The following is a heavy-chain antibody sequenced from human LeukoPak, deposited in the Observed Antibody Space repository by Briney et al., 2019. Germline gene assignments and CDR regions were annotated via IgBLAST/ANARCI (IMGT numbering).Heavy chain of an antibody. Sequence: SETLSLXCTVSGGSFSSGSYYWNWIRQPAGKGLEWIGRIYTSGITSYNPSLKSRVTISVDTSKNQFSLKLSSVTAADTAVYYCARLSSIQAYASWGQGTLVTVSS. CDR1: GGSFSSGSYY. CDR3: ARLSSIQAYAS. J-gene: IGHJ4*02. V-gene: IGHV4-61*02. CDR2: IYTSGIT. D-gene: IGHD5-18*01.